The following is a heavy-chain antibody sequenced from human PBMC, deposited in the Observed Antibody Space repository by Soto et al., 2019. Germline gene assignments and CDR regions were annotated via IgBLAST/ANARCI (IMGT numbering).Heavy chain of an antibody. CDR2: INGGNGDT. Sequence: QVQLVQSGAEVKKPGASVKVSCKASGYTFTSYALHWVRQAPGQRLEWMGWINGGNGDTRYSQKFHGRVTFTRDTSANTAYMALTVLTSEETAVYYCAAVDIGDYWGQGTLVTVSS. CDR3: AAVDIGDY. J-gene: IGHJ4*02. V-gene: IGHV1-3*01. D-gene: IGHD5-12*01. CDR1: GYTFTSYA.